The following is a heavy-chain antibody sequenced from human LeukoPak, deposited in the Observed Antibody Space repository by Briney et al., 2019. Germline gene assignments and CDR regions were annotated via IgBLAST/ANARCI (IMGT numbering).Heavy chain of an antibody. Sequence: SETLSLTCDVSGGSIDSTNWWNWVRQPPGKGLEWIGEVHHDGRINYNPSLKSRVTLSVDKSKNQFSLRLNSVTAADTAVYYCARGRKRMIVVVPAATFDYWGQGTLVTVSS. J-gene: IGHJ4*02. V-gene: IGHV4/OR15-8*01. CDR2: VHHDGRI. CDR1: GGSIDSTNW. CDR3: ARGRKRMIVVVPAATFDY. D-gene: IGHD2-2*01.